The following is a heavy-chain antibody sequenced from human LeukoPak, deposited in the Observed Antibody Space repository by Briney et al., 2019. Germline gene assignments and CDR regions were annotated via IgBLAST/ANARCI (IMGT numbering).Heavy chain of an antibody. J-gene: IGHJ3*02. CDR2: IMPNGETR. Sequence: GGSLRLSCAASGFSFSNYVMQWVRQAPGKGLEYVSVIMPNGETRGYANSMKGRFTISRDNSKNTLYLQMGRLRAADMAIYYCARDRDGGFAFDIWGQGTLVTVSS. CDR3: ARDRDGGFAFDI. V-gene: IGHV3-64*01. D-gene: IGHD2-15*01. CDR1: GFSFSNYV.